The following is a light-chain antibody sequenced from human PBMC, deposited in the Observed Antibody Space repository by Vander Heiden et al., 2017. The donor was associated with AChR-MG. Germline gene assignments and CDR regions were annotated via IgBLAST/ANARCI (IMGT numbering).Light chain of an antibody. CDR3: QQSYSTPQT. V-gene: IGKV1-39*01. Sequence: DIQMTQSPSSLSASVGDGVTITCRASQSISTYLNWYQQKPGKAPKLLIYGASSWQSGVPSRFSGSGSGTDFTLTISSLQPEDFATYYCQQSYSTPQTFGQGTKVEIK. CDR1: QSISTY. J-gene: IGKJ1*01. CDR2: GAS.